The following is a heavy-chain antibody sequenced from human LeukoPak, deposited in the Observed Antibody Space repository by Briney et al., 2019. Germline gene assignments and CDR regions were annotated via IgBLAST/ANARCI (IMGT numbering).Heavy chain of an antibody. CDR3: ARDGPGFPNYFDY. J-gene: IGHJ4*02. Sequence: SYISISGSTIYYADSVKGRFTISRDNAKNSLYLQMNSLRAEDTAVYYCARDGPGFPNYFDYWGQGTLVTVSS. CDR2: ISISGSTI. V-gene: IGHV3-11*01. D-gene: IGHD3-10*01.